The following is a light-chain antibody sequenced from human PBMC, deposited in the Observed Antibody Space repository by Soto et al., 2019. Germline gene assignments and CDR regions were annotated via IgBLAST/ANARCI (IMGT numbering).Light chain of an antibody. Sequence: QSALTQPASVSGSPGQSLTISCTGTSSDVGGYNYVSWYQQHPGKAPKLMIYEVSNRPSGVSNRLSGSKSGNTASLTISGLQAEDEADYYCSSYTSSSTLVVFGGGTQLTVL. CDR3: SSYTSSSTLVV. V-gene: IGLV2-14*01. CDR2: EVS. J-gene: IGLJ2*01. CDR1: SSDVGGYNY.